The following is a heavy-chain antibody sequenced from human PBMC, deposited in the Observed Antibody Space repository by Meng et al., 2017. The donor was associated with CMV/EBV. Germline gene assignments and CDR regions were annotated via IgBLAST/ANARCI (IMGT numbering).Heavy chain of an antibody. Sequence: GESLKISCAASGFTFSSYSMNWVRQAPGKGLEWVSSISSSSSYIYYADSVKGRFTISRDNAKNSLYLQMNSLRAEDTAVYYCARVAVPSGQPHYYDSSGYYLKGLLDYWGQGTLVTDSS. CDR1: GFTFSSYS. J-gene: IGHJ4*02. D-gene: IGHD3-22*01. CDR3: ARVAVPSGQPHYYDSSGYYLKGLLDY. V-gene: IGHV3-21*01. CDR2: ISSSSSYI.